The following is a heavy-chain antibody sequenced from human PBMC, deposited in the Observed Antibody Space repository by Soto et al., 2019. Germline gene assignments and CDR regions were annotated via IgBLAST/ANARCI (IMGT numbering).Heavy chain of an antibody. CDR2: IMPVSRTP. V-gene: IGHV1-69*12. D-gene: IGHD2-8*01. Sequence: QVHLEQSGAEVKKPGSSVKVSCKASGGTFRTAAISWVRQAPGQGLEWLGGIMPVSRTPDYAQEFQGRVTITADESSSTAYMELSGLRSDDTAVYYCARDNDRPQLGGNYYYILDVWGQGTTITVSS. CDR1: GGTFRTAA. CDR3: ARDNDRPQLGGNYYYILDV. J-gene: IGHJ6*02.